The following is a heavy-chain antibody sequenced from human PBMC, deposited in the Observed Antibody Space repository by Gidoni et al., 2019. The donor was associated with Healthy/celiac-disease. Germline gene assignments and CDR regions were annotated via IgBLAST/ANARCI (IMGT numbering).Heavy chain of an antibody. Sequence: EVQLVESGGGLVQPGGSLRLSCAASGFTFRSYDMHWVRQATGKGLEWVSAIGTAGDTYYPGSVKGRFTISRENAKNSLYLQMNSLRAGDTAVYYCARAYSVLMVYAMFVGDWFDPWGQGTLVTVSS. CDR1: GFTFRSYD. CDR3: ARAYSVLMVYAMFVGDWFDP. V-gene: IGHV3-13*01. CDR2: IGTAGDT. D-gene: IGHD2-8*01. J-gene: IGHJ5*02.